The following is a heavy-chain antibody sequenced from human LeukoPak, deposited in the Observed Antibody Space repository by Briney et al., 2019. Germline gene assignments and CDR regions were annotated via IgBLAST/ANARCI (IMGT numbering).Heavy chain of an antibody. CDR1: GGSISSGSYD. CDR3: ARVLGYCSSTSCHTADY. CDR2: IYTSGRT. D-gene: IGHD2-2*01. Sequence: SQTLSLTCTVSGGSISSGSYDWRWIRQPAGKGLELIGRIYTSGRTNYTPSLKSRVTISVDTSKNQFSLKLSSVTAADTAVYYCARVLGYCSSTSCHTADYWGQGTLVTVSS. J-gene: IGHJ4*02. V-gene: IGHV4-61*02.